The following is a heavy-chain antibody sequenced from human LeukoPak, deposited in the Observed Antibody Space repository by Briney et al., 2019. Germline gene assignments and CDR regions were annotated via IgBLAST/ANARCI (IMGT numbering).Heavy chain of an antibody. CDR2: IYPGDSDT. CDR1: GFNFNTYW. J-gene: IGHJ6*02. V-gene: IGHV5-51*01. CDR3: ARQKRGSAYRFAYYYGLTS. D-gene: IGHD5-18*01. Sequence: GESLKISCMGSGFNFNTYWIAWVRQMPGKGLEWMGIIYPGDSDTRYSPSFQGQVTISADKSITTAYLQWSSLKASDTAMYYCARQKRGSAYRFAYYYGLTSGAKGPRSPSP.